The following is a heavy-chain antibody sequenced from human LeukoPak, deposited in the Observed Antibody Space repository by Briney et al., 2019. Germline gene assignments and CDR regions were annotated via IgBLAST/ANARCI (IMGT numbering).Heavy chain of an antibody. V-gene: IGHV4-39*01. CDR1: GGSIRANTNFWGWNSSNY. CDR3: AFDI. Sequence: PSETLSLTCSVSGGSIRANTNFWGWNSSNYWGWIRQPPGKGLEWIGSVHFSGTTYYHPSLQSRFTISVDTSKNQFSLEVTSVTASDTALCLGAFDIWGQGTLVTVSS. J-gene: IGHJ3*02. CDR2: VHFSGTT. D-gene: IGHD3-3*01.